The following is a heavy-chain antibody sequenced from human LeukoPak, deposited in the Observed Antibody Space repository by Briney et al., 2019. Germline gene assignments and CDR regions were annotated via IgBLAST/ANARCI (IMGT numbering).Heavy chain of an antibody. CDR1: GFTFSSYG. CDR2: IRYDGSNK. D-gene: IGHD3-22*01. Sequence: GGSLRLSCAASGFTFSSYGMHWVRQAPGKGLEWVAFIRYDGSNKYYADSVKGRFTISRDNSKNTLYLQMNSLRVEDTAVYYCAKVLYYYDSSGRDPLDYWGQGTLVTVSS. J-gene: IGHJ4*02. CDR3: AKVLYYYDSSGRDPLDY. V-gene: IGHV3-30*02.